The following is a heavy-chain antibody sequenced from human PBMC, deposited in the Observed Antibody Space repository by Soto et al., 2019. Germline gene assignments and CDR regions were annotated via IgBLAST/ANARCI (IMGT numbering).Heavy chain of an antibody. CDR2: IIGDGLYT. V-gene: IGHV3-74*03. CDR1: GFTFSNYW. CDR3: ARGILGSGTANDH. J-gene: IGHJ4*02. Sequence: EVQLVESGGGLVQPGGSLILSCAASGFTFSNYWMVWVRQAPRKGLVWVSRIIGDGLYTTYADSVKGRFTISRDNAKNTVYLQMNRLRVEDTALYYCARGILGSGTANDHWGQGTLVTVSS. D-gene: IGHD3-10*01.